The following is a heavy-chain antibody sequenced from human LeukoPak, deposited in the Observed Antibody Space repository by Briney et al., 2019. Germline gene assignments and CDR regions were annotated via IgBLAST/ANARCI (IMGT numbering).Heavy chain of an antibody. Sequence: ASVTVSCKASGCTFTGYYMHWVRQAPRPGQEWMGWINPNSGGTNYAQKFQGRVTMIWVTTSSTASTELSRCRTADTAVYYCARDHNYYDSSGYYYSTDCWGQGTLVTVSS. CDR2: INPNSGGT. V-gene: IGHV1-2*02. CDR1: GCTFTGYY. CDR3: ARDHNYYDSSGYYYSTDC. D-gene: IGHD3-22*01. J-gene: IGHJ4*02.